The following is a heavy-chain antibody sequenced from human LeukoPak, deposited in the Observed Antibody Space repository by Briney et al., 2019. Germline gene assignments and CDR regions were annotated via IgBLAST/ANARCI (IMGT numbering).Heavy chain of an antibody. CDR2: ISGSGRGGTT. D-gene: IGHD3-22*01. CDR1: GFTFSDYA. V-gene: IGHV3-23*01. J-gene: IGHJ4*02. CDR3: AKVPNYYDSTTYYG. Sequence: GGSLRLSCAASGFTFSDYAMSWVRQAPGTGLGWVSEISGSGRGGTTSYADSVKGRFTISRDTSKNTLYLQMSSLRVEDTAVYYCAKVPNYYDSTTYYGWGQGTLVIVSS.